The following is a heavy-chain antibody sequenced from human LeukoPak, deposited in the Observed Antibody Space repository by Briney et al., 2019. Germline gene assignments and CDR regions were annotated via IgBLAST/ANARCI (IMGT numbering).Heavy chain of an antibody. V-gene: IGHV3-48*02. CDR2: ISSSSSTI. Sequence: QPGGSLRLSCAASGFTFSSYSMNWVRQAPGKGLEWVSYISSSSSTIYYADSVKGRFTISGDNAKNSLYLQMNSLRDEDTAVYYCASTSGSYSKTNWFDPWGQGTLVTVSS. CDR3: ASTSGSYSKTNWFDP. CDR1: GFTFSSYS. D-gene: IGHD1-26*01. J-gene: IGHJ5*02.